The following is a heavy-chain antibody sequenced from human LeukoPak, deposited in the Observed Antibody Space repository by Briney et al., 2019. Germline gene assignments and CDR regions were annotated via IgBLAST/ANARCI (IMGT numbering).Heavy chain of an antibody. Sequence: PGGSLRLSCATSGFTFSDHYMTWIRQAPGKGLETVSYIYNGGDTIYYADSVRGRFTISRDNAENSLYLQMNSLRAEDTAVYYCAELGITMIGGVWGKGTTVTISS. J-gene: IGHJ6*04. CDR1: GFTFSDHY. V-gene: IGHV3-11*04. CDR3: AELGITMIGGV. D-gene: IGHD3-10*02. CDR2: IYNGGDTI.